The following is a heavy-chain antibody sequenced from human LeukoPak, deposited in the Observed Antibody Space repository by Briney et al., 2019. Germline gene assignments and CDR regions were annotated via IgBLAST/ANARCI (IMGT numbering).Heavy chain of an antibody. CDR3: AREREYSSSIDP. J-gene: IGHJ5*02. CDR2: IYHTGST. D-gene: IGHD6-13*01. Sequence: SETLSLTCTVSGASISSFCWNWIRQPPGKGLEWIGYIYHTGSTNYNPSLKSRVTISVDTSKNQFSLKLSSVTAADTAVYYCAREREYSSSIDPWGQGTLVTVSS. V-gene: IGHV4-59*01. CDR1: GASISSFC.